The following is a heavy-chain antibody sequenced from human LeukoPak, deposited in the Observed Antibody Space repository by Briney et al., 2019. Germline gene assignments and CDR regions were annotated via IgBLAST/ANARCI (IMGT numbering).Heavy chain of an antibody. J-gene: IGHJ4*02. Sequence: GGSLRLSCTVSGFTFSSNSMSWVRQAPGKGLEWVSAISGSGGSTYYADSVKGRFTISRDNSKNTLYLQMNSLGAEDTAVYHCAKKGGYSYGDPFDSWGQGTLVTVSS. CDR1: GFTFSSNS. CDR2: ISGSGGST. D-gene: IGHD5-18*01. CDR3: AKKGGYSYGDPFDS. V-gene: IGHV3-23*01.